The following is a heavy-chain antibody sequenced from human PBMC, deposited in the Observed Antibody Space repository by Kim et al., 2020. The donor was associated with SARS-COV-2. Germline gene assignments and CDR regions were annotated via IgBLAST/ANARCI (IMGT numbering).Heavy chain of an antibody. CDR2: ISSNGGST. CDR3: VKSGYTVVTATEPPKN. Sequence: GGSLRLSCSASGFTFSSYAMHWVRQAPGKGLEYVSAISSNGGSTYYADSVKGRFTISRDNSKNTLYLQMSSLRAEDTAVYYCVKSGYTVVTATEPPKNWGQGTLVTVSS. V-gene: IGHV3-64D*09. J-gene: IGHJ4*02. CDR1: GFTFSSYA. D-gene: IGHD2-21*02.